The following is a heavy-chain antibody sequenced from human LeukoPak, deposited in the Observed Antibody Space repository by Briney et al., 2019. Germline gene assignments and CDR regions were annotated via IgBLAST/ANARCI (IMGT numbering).Heavy chain of an antibody. D-gene: IGHD3-9*01. Sequence: GGSLRLSCAASGFTFRNYVIHWVRQAPGKGLEWVAVISYDGSNKYYADSVKGRFTISRDNSKNTLYLQMNSLRAEDTAVYYCARDDGGYFDWSAYYFDYWGQGTLVTVSS. CDR3: ARDDGGYFDWSAYYFDY. CDR2: ISYDGSNK. J-gene: IGHJ4*02. CDR1: GFTFRNYV. V-gene: IGHV3-30-3*01.